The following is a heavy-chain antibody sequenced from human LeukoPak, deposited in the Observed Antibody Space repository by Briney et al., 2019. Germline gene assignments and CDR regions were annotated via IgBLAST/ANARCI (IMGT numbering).Heavy chain of an antibody. V-gene: IGHV4-39*07. CDR1: GGSISSSSYY. D-gene: IGHD2-2*01. Sequence: SETLSLTCTVSGGSISSSSYYWGWIRQPPGKGLEWIGSIYHSGSTLYNPSLKSRVTISVDTSKNQFSLKLSSVTAADTAVYYCASPLGYCSSTTCYDVWGKGTTVTVSS. CDR2: IYHSGST. J-gene: IGHJ6*04. CDR3: ASPLGYCSSTTCYDV.